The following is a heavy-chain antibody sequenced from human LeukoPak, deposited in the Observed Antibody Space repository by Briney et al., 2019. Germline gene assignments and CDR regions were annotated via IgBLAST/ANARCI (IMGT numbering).Heavy chain of an antibody. J-gene: IGHJ4*02. D-gene: IGHD1-26*01. CDR2: IDPSGGSR. V-gene: IGHV1-46*01. CDR1: GYTFTRYY. CDR3: ARKAGGSYRLDY. Sequence: ASVKVSCKASGYTFTRYYIHWVRQAPGQGLEWMGIIDPSGGSRSYAQKFQGRVTITRDTSTSTVYMELSSLRSEDTAVYYCARKAGGSYRLDYWGQGTLVTVSS.